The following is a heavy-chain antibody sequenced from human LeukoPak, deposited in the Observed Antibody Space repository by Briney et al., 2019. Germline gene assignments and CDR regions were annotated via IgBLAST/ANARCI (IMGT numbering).Heavy chain of an antibody. CDR2: IYYSGST. D-gene: IGHD5-12*01. V-gene: IGHV4-31*03. Sequence: SETLSLTCTVSGGSISSGGYYWSWIRQHPGKRLEWIGYIYYSGSTYYNPSLKSRVTISVDTSKNQFSLKLSSVTAADTAVYYCARGGGGGYDSLYYFDYWGQGTLVTVSS. J-gene: IGHJ4*02. CDR3: ARGGGGGYDSLYYFDY. CDR1: GGSISSGGYY.